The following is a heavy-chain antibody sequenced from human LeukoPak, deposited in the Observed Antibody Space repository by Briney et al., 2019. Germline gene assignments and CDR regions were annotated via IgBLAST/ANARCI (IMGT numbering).Heavy chain of an antibody. V-gene: IGHV3-7*01. CDR1: GFTFSSYE. J-gene: IGHJ4*02. Sequence: GGSLRLSCAASGFTFSSYEMNWVRQAPGKGLEWVANIKQDGSEKYYVDSVKGRFTISRDNAKNSLYLQMNSLRAEDTAVYYCARDLYCSGGSCYPDYWGQGTLVTVSS. D-gene: IGHD2-15*01. CDR3: ARDLYCSGGSCYPDY. CDR2: IKQDGSEK.